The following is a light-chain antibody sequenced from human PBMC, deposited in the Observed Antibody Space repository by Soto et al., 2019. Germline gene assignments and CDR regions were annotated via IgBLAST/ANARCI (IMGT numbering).Light chain of an antibody. CDR1: QSVNSSY. CDR3: QQYDSSPLT. J-gene: IGKJ1*01. Sequence: EIVLTQSPGTLSLSPGERATLSCRASQSVNSSYLAWYQQKPGQAPRLLFSGASSRATGIPDRFSGSGSGTVFTLTISRLEPEDFAIYYCQQYDSSPLTFGQGTKVEIK. V-gene: IGKV3-20*01. CDR2: GAS.